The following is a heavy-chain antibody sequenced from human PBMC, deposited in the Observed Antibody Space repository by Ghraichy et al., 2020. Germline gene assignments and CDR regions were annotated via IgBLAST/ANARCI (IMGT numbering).Heavy chain of an antibody. Sequence: GGSLRLSCAASGFTFSSYEMNWVRQAPGKGLEWVSYISSSGSTIYYADSVKGRFTISRDNAKNSLYLQMNSLRAEDTAVYYCARVADGGLGMDVWGQGTTVTVSS. V-gene: IGHV3-48*03. CDR3: ARVADGGLGMDV. CDR2: ISSSGSTI. CDR1: GFTFSSYE. J-gene: IGHJ6*02. D-gene: IGHD3-3*01.